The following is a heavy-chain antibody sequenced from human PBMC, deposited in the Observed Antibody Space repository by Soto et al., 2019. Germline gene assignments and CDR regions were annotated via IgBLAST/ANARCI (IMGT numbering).Heavy chain of an antibody. Sequence: SETLSLTCTVSGGSISGYYWTWIHQPPGTGLEWVGSLFYGGTTDYNPSLKSRLTMSLDTSKNHFSLKLRSVTAADTAVYYCARHRGPAPVYWGQGTLVTVSS. J-gene: IGHJ4*02. CDR1: GGSISGYY. CDR3: ARHRGPAPVY. V-gene: IGHV4-39*01. CDR2: LFYGGTT. D-gene: IGHD3-10*01.